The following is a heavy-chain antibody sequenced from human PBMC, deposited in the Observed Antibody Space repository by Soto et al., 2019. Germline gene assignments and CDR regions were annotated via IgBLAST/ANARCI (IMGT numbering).Heavy chain of an antibody. CDR3: ARACQEQWLRYAFDI. Sequence: EVQLLESGGGLIQPGGSLRLSCAASGFTLSTYSMSWVRQAPGKGLEWVSAIRGSDDSTYYADSVKGRFTISRDNSKNTLYLQMHSLRAEDTALYYCARACQEQWLRYAFDIWGQGTLVTVSS. CDR2: IRGSDDST. J-gene: IGHJ3*02. D-gene: IGHD5-12*01. V-gene: IGHV3-23*01. CDR1: GFTLSTYS.